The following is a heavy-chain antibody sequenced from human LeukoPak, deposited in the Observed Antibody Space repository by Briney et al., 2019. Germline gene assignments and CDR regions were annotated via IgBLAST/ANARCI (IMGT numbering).Heavy chain of an antibody. CDR3: ATARESKGFQNYYGSGKSYYYYYMDV. V-gene: IGHV1-18*01. J-gene: IGHJ6*03. Sequence: ASVKVSCKASGYTFTSYAISWVRQAPGQGLEWMGWINAYNGNTNYAQKFQGRLTLSTDISTSTAYMELRSLRSDGTAVYYCATARESKGFQNYYGSGKSYYYYYMDVWGKGTTVTISS. CDR2: INAYNGNT. CDR1: GYTFTSYA. D-gene: IGHD3-10*01.